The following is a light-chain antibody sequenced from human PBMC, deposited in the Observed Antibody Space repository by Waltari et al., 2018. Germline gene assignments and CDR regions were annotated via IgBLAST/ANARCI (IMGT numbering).Light chain of an antibody. J-gene: IGLJ2*01. Sequence: QSALTQPRSVSGSPGQSVTISCTGTSSDVGGYNYVSWYQQHPYKAPKLMIYDVNKRPAGVPDRVSGSKSGNTAFLTISGLQAEDEADYYCCSYAGTYTSYMFFGGGTKLTVL. CDR2: DVN. CDR1: SSDVGGYNY. V-gene: IGLV2-11*01. CDR3: CSYAGTYTSYMF.